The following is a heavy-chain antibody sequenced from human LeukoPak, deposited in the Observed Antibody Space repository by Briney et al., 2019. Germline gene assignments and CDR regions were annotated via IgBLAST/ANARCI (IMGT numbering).Heavy chain of an antibody. V-gene: IGHV4-59*12. J-gene: IGHJ6*03. Sequence: SETLSLTCTVSGGSISSYYWRWIRQPPGKGLEWIGYIYYSGSTNYNPSLKSRVTMSVDTSKNQFSLKLSSVTAADTAVYYCARDLRVYYGSGSYPTGANYYYYMDVWGKGTTVTISS. CDR3: ARDLRVYYGSGSYPTGANYYYYMDV. D-gene: IGHD3-10*01. CDR1: GGSISSYY. CDR2: IYYSGST.